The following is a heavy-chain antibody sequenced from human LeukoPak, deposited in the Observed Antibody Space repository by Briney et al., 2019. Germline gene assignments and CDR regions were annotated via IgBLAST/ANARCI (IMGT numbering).Heavy chain of an antibody. CDR3: ARGTPPPRYYYYGMDV. Sequence: GGSLRLSCAASGVTLSTYAMSWARQAPGKGLGWVSGISSSGSGDNTYYADSVKGRFTISRDSSKSTLYLQMNSLRAEDTAVYFCARGTPPPRYYYYGMDVWGQGTTVTVSS. V-gene: IGHV3-23*01. CDR1: GVTLSTYA. CDR2: ISSSGSGDNT. J-gene: IGHJ6*02. D-gene: IGHD1-14*01.